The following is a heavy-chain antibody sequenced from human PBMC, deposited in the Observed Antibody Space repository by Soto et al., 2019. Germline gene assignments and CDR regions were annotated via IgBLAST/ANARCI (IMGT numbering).Heavy chain of an antibody. D-gene: IGHD3-3*01. CDR3: ARGTIFGVPPNWFDP. V-gene: IGHV4-34*01. Sequence: TCSVYGGCFSGYYWSWIRQPPGKGLEWIGEINHSGSTNYNPSLKSRVTISVDTSKNQFSLKLSSVTAADTAVYYCARGTIFGVPPNWFDPWGQGTLVTVSS. J-gene: IGHJ5*02. CDR1: GGCFSGYY. CDR2: INHSGST.